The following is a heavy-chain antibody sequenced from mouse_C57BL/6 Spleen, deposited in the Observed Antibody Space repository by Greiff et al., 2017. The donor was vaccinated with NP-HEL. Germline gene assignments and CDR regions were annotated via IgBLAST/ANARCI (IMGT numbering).Heavy chain of an antibody. CDR2: ISSGSSTI. V-gene: IGHV5-17*01. Sequence: EVMLVESGGGLVKPGGSLKLSCAASGFTFSDYGMHWVRQAPEKGLEWVAYISSGSSTIYYADTVKGRFTISRDNAKNTLFLQMTSLRSEDTAMYYCARDITTVEGYWGQGTTLTVSS. CDR1: GFTFSDYG. CDR3: ARDITTVEGY. J-gene: IGHJ2*01. D-gene: IGHD1-1*01.